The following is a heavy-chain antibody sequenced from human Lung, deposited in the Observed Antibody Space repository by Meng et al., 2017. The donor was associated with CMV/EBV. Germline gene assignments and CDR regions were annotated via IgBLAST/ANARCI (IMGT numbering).Heavy chain of an antibody. V-gene: IGHV3-9*01. CDR2: ISWNSGSI. J-gene: IGHJ4*02. Sequence: SCAASGFTFDDYAMHWVRQAPGKGLQWVSGISWNSGSIGYADSVKGRFTISRDNAKNSLYLQMNSLRAEDTALYYCAKDLSSGAYAPDYWGQGTLVTVSS. CDR3: AKDLSSGAYAPDY. D-gene: IGHD5-12*01. CDR1: GFTFDDYA.